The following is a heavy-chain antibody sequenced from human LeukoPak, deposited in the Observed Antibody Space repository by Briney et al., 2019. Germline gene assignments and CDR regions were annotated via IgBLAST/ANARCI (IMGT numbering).Heavy chain of an antibody. CDR2: INPNSGGT. D-gene: IGHD5-12*01. J-gene: IGHJ4*02. CDR3: ARGPPIKTFDY. CDR1: GYTFTGYY. V-gene: IGHV1-2*02. Sequence: ASVKVSCKASGYTFTGYYIHWGRQAPGQGLEWMGWINPNSGGTNYAQKFQDRVTMTRDTSISTTYMELSRLRSDDTAVYYCARGPPIKTFDYWGQGTLATVSS.